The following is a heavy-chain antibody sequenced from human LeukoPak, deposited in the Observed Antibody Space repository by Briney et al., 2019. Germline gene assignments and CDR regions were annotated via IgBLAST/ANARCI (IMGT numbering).Heavy chain of an antibody. CDR1: GYTFTDYD. CDR3: ARGDFGETNTAFDV. Sequence: ASVKVSCKTSGYTFTDYDVHWVRQAPGQGLEWMGWINPSSATTNYAQRLRGRVTFTRDTSLSVAYMELSSLTSEDAAVYFCARGDFGETNTAFDVWGQGTLVAVSS. CDR2: INPSSATT. J-gene: IGHJ3*01. D-gene: IGHD4-17*01. V-gene: IGHV1-8*03.